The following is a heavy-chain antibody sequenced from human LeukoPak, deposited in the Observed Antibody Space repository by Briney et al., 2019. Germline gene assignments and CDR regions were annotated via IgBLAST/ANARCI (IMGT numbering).Heavy chain of an antibody. V-gene: IGHV4-39*01. CDR1: GGSISSSNYY. CDR2: IYYSGST. D-gene: IGHD6-19*01. J-gene: IGHJ4*02. Sequence: SETLSLTCTVSGGSISSSNYYWGWIRQPPGKGLEWIGNIYYSGSTYYNPSLKSRVAIFVDTSKNQFSLKLSSVTAADTAVYYCARNHRSGSSGDYWGQGTLVTVSS. CDR3: ARNHRSGSSGDY.